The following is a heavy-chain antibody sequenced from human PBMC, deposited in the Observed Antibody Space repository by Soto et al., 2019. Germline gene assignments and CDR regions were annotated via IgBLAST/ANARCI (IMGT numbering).Heavy chain of an antibody. CDR3: ARVVQQLVTAEYFQH. Sequence: GGSLRLSCAASGFTFSSYWMSWVRQAPGKGLEWVANIKQDGSEKYYVDSVKGRFTISRDNAKNSLYLQMNSLRAEDTAVYYCARVVQQLVTAEYFQHWGQGTLVTVSS. CDR1: GFTFSSYW. CDR2: IKQDGSEK. J-gene: IGHJ1*01. D-gene: IGHD6-13*01. V-gene: IGHV3-7*01.